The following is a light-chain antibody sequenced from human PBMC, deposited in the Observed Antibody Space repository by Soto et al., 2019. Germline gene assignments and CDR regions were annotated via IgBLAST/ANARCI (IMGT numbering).Light chain of an antibody. CDR1: QSVSSY. J-gene: IGKJ5*01. CDR2: DAS. V-gene: IGKV3-11*01. Sequence: EIVLTQSPATLSLSPGERATLSCRASQSVSSYLAWYQQKPGQAPRLLIYDASNRATGIPARFSGSGSGTDFTLTIISLEPEDFAVYYCQQRSNWPPETFGQGTRLEIK. CDR3: QQRSNWPPET.